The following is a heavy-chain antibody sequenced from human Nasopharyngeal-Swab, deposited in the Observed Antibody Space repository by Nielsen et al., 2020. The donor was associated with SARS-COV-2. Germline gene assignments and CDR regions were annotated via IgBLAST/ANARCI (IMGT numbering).Heavy chain of an antibody. CDR3: ARARSSFTMIVVVIDAFDI. CDR1: GGSISSSSYY. D-gene: IGHD3-22*01. J-gene: IGHJ3*02. V-gene: IGHV4-39*01. Sequence: SETLSLTCTVSGGSISSSSYYWGWIRQPPGKGLEWIGSIYYSGSTYYNPPLKSRVTISVDTSKNQFSLKLSSVTAADTAVYYCARARSSFTMIVVVIDAFDIWGQGTMVTVSS. CDR2: IYYSGST.